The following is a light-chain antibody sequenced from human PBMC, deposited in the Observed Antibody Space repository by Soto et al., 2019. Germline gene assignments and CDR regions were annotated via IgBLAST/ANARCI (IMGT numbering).Light chain of an antibody. CDR3: LQDHNYPRT. J-gene: IGKJ1*01. Sequence: AIQMTQSPSSLSASVGDRVTITCRASQDIKNELGWYQQKPGKAPNVLIYAASTLLSGVPSRFSGAGSGTDFTLTISSLQPEDFATYYRLQDHNYPRTFGQGTRVEIK. CDR2: AAS. V-gene: IGKV1-6*01. CDR1: QDIKNE.